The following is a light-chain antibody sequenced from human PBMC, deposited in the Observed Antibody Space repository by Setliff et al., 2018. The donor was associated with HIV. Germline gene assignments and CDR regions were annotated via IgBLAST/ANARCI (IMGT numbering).Light chain of an antibody. V-gene: IGLV2-23*02. CDR3: YSYAGSGRI. CDR2: GVN. CDR1: SSDVGSYNL. Sequence: QSVLAQPASVSGSPGQSITISCTGTSSDVGSYNLVSWYQQHPGKAPKLMIYGVNKRPSGVSYRFSGSKSGNTASLTISGLQADDEADYYCYSYAGSGRIFGTGTKVTVL. J-gene: IGLJ1*01.